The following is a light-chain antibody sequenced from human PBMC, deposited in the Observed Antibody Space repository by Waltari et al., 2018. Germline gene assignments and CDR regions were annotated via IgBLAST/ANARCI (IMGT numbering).Light chain of an antibody. J-gene: IGKJ1*01. V-gene: IGKV3-15*01. Sequence: ERATLSCRASQSVSNNLAWYQLKPGQAPRLLIYGASNRATGIPDRFSGSGSGTDFTLSINSLEPEDFAVYYCHQYTNWPWTFGQGTKVEIK. CDR3: HQYTNWPWT. CDR2: GAS. CDR1: QSVSNN.